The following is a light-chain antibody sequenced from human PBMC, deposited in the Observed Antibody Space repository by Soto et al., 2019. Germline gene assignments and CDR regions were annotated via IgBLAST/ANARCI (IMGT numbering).Light chain of an antibody. Sequence: QSALTQPASVSGSPRQSITISFTGTSSDVGDGDFVSWYQQRPGNAPKLMIYKVSNRPSGVSNRFSGSKSGNTASLTISGLQAEDEADYYCCSYTRSYTWVFGGGTKVTVL. CDR3: CSYTRSYTWV. V-gene: IGLV2-14*01. CDR2: KVS. CDR1: SSDVGDGDF. J-gene: IGLJ3*02.